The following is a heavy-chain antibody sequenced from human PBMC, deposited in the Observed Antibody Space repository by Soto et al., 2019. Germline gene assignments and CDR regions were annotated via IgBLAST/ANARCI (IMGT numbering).Heavy chain of an antibody. V-gene: IGHV3-74*01. CDR3: ATHLARNRDY. Sequence: EGPLVESGGGLVQPGGSLRLSCAASGFTFSGYWLHLIRQAPGKGLVWVSRINSDWSSKSYADSVKGRCNISRDNAKNTLYLQMNRRRAEDTAVYYCATHLARNRDYWGHRTPVTVSS. J-gene: IGHJ4*01. CDR1: GFTFSGYW. CDR2: INSDWSSK. D-gene: IGHD3-3*02.